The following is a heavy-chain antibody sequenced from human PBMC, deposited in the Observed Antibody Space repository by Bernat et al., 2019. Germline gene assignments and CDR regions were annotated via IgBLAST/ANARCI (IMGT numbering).Heavy chain of an antibody. V-gene: IGHV1-69*17. D-gene: IGHD4-17*01. J-gene: IGHJ2*01. CDR3: TIADDYGDFFSL. CDR2: IIPIFGIA. CDR1: GGTFSSYA. Sequence: QVQLVQSGAEVKKPGSSVKVSCKASGGTFSSYAISWVRQAPGQGLEWMGGIIPIFGIANYAPKFQGRVTITTDKSTSTAYMKLSSMSSEDTAVYYCTIADDYGDFFSLWGRGTLVTVSS.